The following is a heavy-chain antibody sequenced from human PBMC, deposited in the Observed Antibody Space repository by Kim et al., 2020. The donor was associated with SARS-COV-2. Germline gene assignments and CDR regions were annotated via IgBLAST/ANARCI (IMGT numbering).Heavy chain of an antibody. V-gene: IGHV4-59*01. Sequence: SETLSLTCTVSGGSISSYYWSWIRQPPGKGLEWIGYIYYSGSTNYNPSLKSRVTISVDTSKNQFSLKLSSVTAADTAVYYCARIIRRHGITMVRGVIANYYFDDWGQGTLVTVSS. D-gene: IGHD3-10*01. J-gene: IGHJ4*02. CDR3: ARIIRRHGITMVRGVIANYYFDD. CDR1: GGSISSYY. CDR2: IYYSGST.